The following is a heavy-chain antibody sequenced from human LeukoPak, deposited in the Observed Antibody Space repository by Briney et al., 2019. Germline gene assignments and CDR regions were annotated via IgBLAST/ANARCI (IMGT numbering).Heavy chain of an antibody. CDR2: ISSDGGNI. CDR3: ATSRVFDY. J-gene: IGHJ4*02. Sequence: GGSLRLSCVTSGFSFSDYFMNWIRQAPGKGLEWLSFISSDGGNIYYTDSVKGRFTISRDNAKKTLYLDMNSPRVDDTAIYYCATSRVFDYWGRGILVTVSS. V-gene: IGHV3-11*04. CDR1: GFSFSDYF.